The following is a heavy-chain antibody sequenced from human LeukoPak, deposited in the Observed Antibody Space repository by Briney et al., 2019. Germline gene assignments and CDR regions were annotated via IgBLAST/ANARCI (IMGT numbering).Heavy chain of an antibody. CDR1: GFTFSNYS. J-gene: IGHJ4*02. CDR2: ISSRSSYI. CDR3: ARNFGGGDSSGPYY. V-gene: IGHV3-21*04. D-gene: IGHD3-22*01. Sequence: GGSLRLSCAASGFTFSNYSMNWARQAPGKGLEWVSSISSRSSYIYYADSVKGRFTISRDNAKNSLYLQVNSLRAEDTALYYCARNFGGGDSSGPYYWGQGTLVTVSS.